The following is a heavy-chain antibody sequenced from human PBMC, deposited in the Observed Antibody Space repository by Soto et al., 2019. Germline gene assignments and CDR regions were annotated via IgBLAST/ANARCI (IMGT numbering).Heavy chain of an antibody. CDR3: AKIGQIGNWFFDY. CDR2: ISSGDDLT. J-gene: IGHJ4*02. V-gene: IGHV3-23*01. D-gene: IGHD1-1*01. Sequence: EVQLLESGGDLVQPGGSLRVSCAASGFMFSSHGMSWVRQAPGKGLEWVSSISSGDDLTYYADSVKGRFTVSRDNLKNTLSLQMDSLRAEDTATYYCAKIGQIGNWFFDYCGQGTLVTVSS. CDR1: GFMFSSHG.